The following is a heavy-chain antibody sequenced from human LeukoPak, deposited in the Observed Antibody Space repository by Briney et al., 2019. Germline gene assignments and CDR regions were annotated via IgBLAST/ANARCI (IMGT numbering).Heavy chain of an antibody. V-gene: IGHV4-4*07. CDR1: GGSISSNY. D-gene: IGHD6-19*01. Sequence: SETLSLTCTVSGGSISSNYWSWIRQPAGKGLEWIGRIYSSGSTNYNPSLKSRVTMSVDTSKNQFSLKLSSVTAADTAVYYCARVSVAGTYDYWGQGTLVTVSS. J-gene: IGHJ4*02. CDR3: ARVSVAGTYDY. CDR2: IYSSGST.